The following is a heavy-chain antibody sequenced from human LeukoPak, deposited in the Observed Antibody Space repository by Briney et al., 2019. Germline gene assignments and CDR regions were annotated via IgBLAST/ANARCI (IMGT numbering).Heavy chain of an antibody. V-gene: IGHV4-39*07. J-gene: IGHJ6*03. D-gene: IGHD3-3*01. CDR1: GGSISSSSYY. CDR3: ARIAAGSYYDFWSGPPGHYYYYMDV. Sequence: SETLSITCTVSGGSISSSSYYWGWLRQPPGKGLEWIGSIYYSGSTYYNPSLKSRVTISVDTSKNQFSLKLSSVTAADTAVYYCARIAAGSYYDFWSGPPGHYYYYMDVWGKGTTVTDSS. CDR2: IYYSGST.